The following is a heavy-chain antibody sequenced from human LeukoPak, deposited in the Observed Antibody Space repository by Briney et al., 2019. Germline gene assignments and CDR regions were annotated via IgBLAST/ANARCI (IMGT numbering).Heavy chain of an antibody. CDR1: GFVFSTYW. J-gene: IGHJ4*02. D-gene: IGHD3/OR15-3a*01. CDR3: ASGRHDFLH. Sequence: HPGGSLRLSCAASGFVFSTYWMTWVRQAPGKGLEGVANINLDGTEEHYVDSSLKGRFTISRDNAKNSLYLQMTSLRVEDTAVYYCASGRHDFLHWGQGTLVTVSS. V-gene: IGHV3-7*01. CDR2: INLDGTEE.